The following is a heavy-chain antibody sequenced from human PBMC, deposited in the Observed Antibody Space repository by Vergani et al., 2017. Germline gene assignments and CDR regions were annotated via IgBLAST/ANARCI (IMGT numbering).Heavy chain of an antibody. D-gene: IGHD2-2*01. CDR1: GFTFSNAW. V-gene: IGHV3-15*01. J-gene: IGHJ6*03. CDR2: IKSKTDGGTT. Sequence: EVQLVESGGGLVKPGGSLRLSCAASGFTFSNAWMSWVRQAPGKGLEWVGRIKSKTDGGTTDYAAPVKGRFTISRDDSKNTLYLQMNSLRAEDTAVYYCAKRARDSSTKRYYYYYYYMDVWGKGTTVTVSS. CDR3: AKRARDSSTKRYYYYYYYMDV.